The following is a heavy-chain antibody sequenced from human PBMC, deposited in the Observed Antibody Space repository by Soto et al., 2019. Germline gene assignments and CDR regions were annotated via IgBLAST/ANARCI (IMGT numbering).Heavy chain of an antibody. D-gene: IGHD2-15*01. J-gene: IGHJ3*02. Sequence: GASVKVSCKASGGTFSSYAISWVRQAPGQGLEWMGGIIPIFGTANYAQKFQGRVTITADESTSTAYMELSSLRSEDTAVYYCARDDGCSGGSCYQTLYAFDIWGQGTMVTVS. CDR1: GGTFSSYA. V-gene: IGHV1-69*13. CDR3: ARDDGCSGGSCYQTLYAFDI. CDR2: IIPIFGTA.